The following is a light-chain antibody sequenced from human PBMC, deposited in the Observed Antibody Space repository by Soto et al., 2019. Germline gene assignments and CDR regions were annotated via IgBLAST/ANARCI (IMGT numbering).Light chain of an antibody. CDR2: DVS. V-gene: IGKV3-11*01. Sequence: IVLTQSPATLSLSPGERATLSCRPSQSLSTYLAWYQQKPGQAPRLLIYDVSTRAAGIPARFSGSGSGSDFILTISSLEPEDVAVYYCQQRNDWPTFGGGTRIEI. CDR1: QSLSTY. CDR3: QQRNDWPT. J-gene: IGKJ4*01.